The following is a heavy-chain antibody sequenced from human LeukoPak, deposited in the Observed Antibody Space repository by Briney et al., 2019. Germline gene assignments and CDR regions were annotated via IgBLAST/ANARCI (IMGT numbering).Heavy chain of an antibody. CDR1: GGTFSSYA. CDR2: IFPIFATA. J-gene: IGHJ4*02. D-gene: IGHD1-26*01. CDR3: ARESGSYEAYFDY. Sequence: SVKVSCKASGGTFSSYAISWVRQAPGQGLEWMGRIFPIFATANYAQKFQGRVTITADESTSTACMELSSLRSEDTAVYYCARESGSYEAYFDYWGQGTLVTVSS. V-gene: IGHV1-69*15.